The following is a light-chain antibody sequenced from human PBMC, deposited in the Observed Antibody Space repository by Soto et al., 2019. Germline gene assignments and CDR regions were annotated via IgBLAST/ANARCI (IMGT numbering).Light chain of an antibody. CDR3: SAYTVSRTYV. CDR1: SSDVGGYNY. CDR2: EVS. J-gene: IGLJ1*01. V-gene: IGLV2-14*01. Sequence: QSVLTQPASVSGSPGQSITISCTGTSSDVGGYNYVSWYQQHPGKAPKLMIYEVSNRPSGVSNRFSGSKSGNTAPLTISGLQAEDEADYYCSAYTVSRTYVFGTGTKVTVL.